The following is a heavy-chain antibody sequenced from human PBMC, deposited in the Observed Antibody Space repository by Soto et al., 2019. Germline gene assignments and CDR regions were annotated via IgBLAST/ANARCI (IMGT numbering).Heavy chain of an antibody. D-gene: IGHD3-16*01. CDR1: GYTFTSYD. V-gene: IGHV1-8*01. Sequence: GASVKVSCKASGYTFTSYDINWVRQATGQGLEWMGWMNPNSGNTGYAQKFQGRVTMTRNTSISTAYMELSSLRSEDTAVYYCARMIFYYYYYYGMDVWGQGTTVTVSS. CDR3: ARMIFYYYYYYGMDV. CDR2: MNPNSGNT. J-gene: IGHJ6*02.